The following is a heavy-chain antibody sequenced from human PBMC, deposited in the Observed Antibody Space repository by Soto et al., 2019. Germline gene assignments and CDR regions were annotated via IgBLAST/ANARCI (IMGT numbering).Heavy chain of an antibody. CDR3: ARDPDGYSYGYSFDY. J-gene: IGHJ4*02. V-gene: IGHV3-33*01. Sequence: QVQLVESGGGVVQPGRSLRLSCAASGFTFSSYGMHWVRQAPGKGLEWVAVIWYDGSNKYYADSVKGRFTISRDNSKNTLYLQMNSLRAEDTVVYYCARDPDGYSYGYSFDYWGQGTLVTVSS. CDR2: IWYDGSNK. CDR1: GFTFSSYG. D-gene: IGHD5-18*01.